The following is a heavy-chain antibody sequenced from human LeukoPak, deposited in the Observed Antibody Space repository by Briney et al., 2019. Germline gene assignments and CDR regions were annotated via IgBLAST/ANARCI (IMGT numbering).Heavy chain of an antibody. Sequence: SETLSLTCTVSGGSISSYYWSWIRQPPGRGLEWIGYIYYSGSTNYNPSLKSRVTISVDTSKNQFSLKLSSVTAADTAVYYCARDGAAAGKGFDYWGQGTLVTVSS. D-gene: IGHD6-13*01. J-gene: IGHJ4*02. CDR2: IYYSGST. CDR3: ARDGAAAGKGFDY. V-gene: IGHV4-59*01. CDR1: GGSISSYY.